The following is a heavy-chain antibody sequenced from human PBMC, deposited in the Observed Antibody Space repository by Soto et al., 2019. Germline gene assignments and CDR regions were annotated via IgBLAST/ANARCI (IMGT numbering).Heavy chain of an antibody. CDR1: GGSISSGGYY. Sequence: QVQLQESGPGLVKPSQTLSLTCTVSGGSISSGGYYWSWIRQHPGKGLEWIGYIYYSGRTYYNPSLKSRVTISVDTSKNQFSLKLSSVTAADTAVYYCARDSSGLNYFDYWGQGTLVTVSS. CDR3: ARDSSGLNYFDY. J-gene: IGHJ4*02. CDR2: IYYSGRT. V-gene: IGHV4-31*03. D-gene: IGHD3-22*01.